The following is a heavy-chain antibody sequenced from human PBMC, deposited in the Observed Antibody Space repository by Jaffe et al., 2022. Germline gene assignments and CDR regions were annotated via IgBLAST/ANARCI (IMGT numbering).Heavy chain of an antibody. CDR3: ASYSSSWYEDAFDI. CDR2: ISSSSSTI. D-gene: IGHD6-13*01. Sequence: EVQLVESGGGLVQPGGSLRLSCAASGFTFSSYSMNWVRQAPGKGLEWVSYISSSSSTIYYADSVKGRFTISRDNAKNSLYLQMNSLRAEDTAVYYCASYSSSWYEDAFDIWGQGTMVTVSS. J-gene: IGHJ3*02. CDR1: GFTFSSYS. V-gene: IGHV3-48*01.